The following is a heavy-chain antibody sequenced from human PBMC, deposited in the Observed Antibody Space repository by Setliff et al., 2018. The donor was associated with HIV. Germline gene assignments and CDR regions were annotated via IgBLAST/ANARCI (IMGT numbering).Heavy chain of an antibody. Sequence: ASETLSLTCIVSGDFISSGSYYWTWIRQPAGKGLEWIGHIYTSGSTNYNPSLKSRVTISKDTSKNQFSLKLSSVTAADTAVYYCAKGGGNYYDNSVQSYYFDFWGQGTLVTVSS. V-gene: IGHV4-61*09. CDR1: GDFISSGSYY. D-gene: IGHD3-22*01. J-gene: IGHJ4*02. CDR2: IYTSGST. CDR3: AKGGGNYYDNSVQSYYFDF.